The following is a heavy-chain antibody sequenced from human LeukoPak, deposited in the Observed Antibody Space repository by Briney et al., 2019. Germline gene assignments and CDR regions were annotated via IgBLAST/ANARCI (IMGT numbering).Heavy chain of an antibody. V-gene: IGHV1-18*01. CDR2: ISAYNGNT. CDR1: GYTFTSYG. CDR3: ARDRERTYGSGSYSVSNAFDP. J-gene: IGHJ5*02. Sequence: VASVRVSCKTSGYTFTSYGISWVRQAPGQGLEWMGWISAYNGNTNYAQKLQGRVTMTTDTSTSTAYMELRSLRSDDTAVYYCARDRERTYGSGSYSVSNAFDPWGQGTLVTVSS. D-gene: IGHD3-10*01.